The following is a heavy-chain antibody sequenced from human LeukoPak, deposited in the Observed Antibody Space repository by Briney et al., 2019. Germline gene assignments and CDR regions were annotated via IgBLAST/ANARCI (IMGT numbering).Heavy chain of an antibody. CDR3: ARALYSGSYYSNYYYMDV. Sequence: PGGSLRLSCAASGFTFDDYGMSWVRQAPGKGLEWVSGINWNGGSTGYADSVKGRFTISRDNAKNSLYLQMNSLRAEDTALYYCARALYSGSYYSNYYYMDVWGKGTTVTVSS. CDR2: INWNGGST. J-gene: IGHJ6*03. D-gene: IGHD1-26*01. V-gene: IGHV3-20*04. CDR1: GFTFDDYG.